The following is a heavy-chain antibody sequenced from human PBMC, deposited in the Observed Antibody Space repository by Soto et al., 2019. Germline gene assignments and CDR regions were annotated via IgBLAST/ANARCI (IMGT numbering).Heavy chain of an antibody. CDR1: GFTFSRYE. D-gene: IGHD3-22*01. V-gene: IGHV3-48*03. J-gene: IGHJ4*02. CDR2: ITSSGSAK. CDR3: ARVYDSSGYYYVFGY. Sequence: VGSLRLSCAASGFTFSRYEMNWVRQAPGKGLEWVSYITSSGSAKYYADSVKGRFTISRDNAKNSLYLQMNSLRAEDTAVYYCARVYDSSGYYYVFGYWGQGTLVTVSS.